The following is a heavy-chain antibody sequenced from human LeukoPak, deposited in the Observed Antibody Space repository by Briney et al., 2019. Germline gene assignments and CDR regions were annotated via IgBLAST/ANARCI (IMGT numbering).Heavy chain of an antibody. D-gene: IGHD2-21*01. J-gene: IGHJ4*02. CDR3: ARSPYCGGDCYGYFDY. V-gene: IGHV1-2*02. Sequence: ASVKVSCKASGYTFTGYYMHWVRQAPGQGLEWMGWINPNSGGTNYAQKFQGRVTITADESTSTAYMELSSLRSEDTAVYYCARSPYCGGDCYGYFDYWGQGTLVTVSS. CDR1: GYTFTGYY. CDR2: INPNSGGT.